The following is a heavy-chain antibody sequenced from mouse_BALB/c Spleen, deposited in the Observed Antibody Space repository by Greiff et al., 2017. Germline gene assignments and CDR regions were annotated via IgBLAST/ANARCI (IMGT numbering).Heavy chain of an antibody. CDR2: IYWDDDK. CDR1: GFSLSTSGMG. D-gene: IGHD4-1*01. CDR3: ARKGSENWDYFDY. V-gene: IGHV8-12*01. J-gene: IGHJ2*01. Sequence: QVQLKESGPGILQPSQTLSLTCSFSGFSLSTSGMGVSWIRQPSGKGLEWLAHIYWDDDKRYNPSLKSRLTISKDTSSNQVFLKITSVDTADTATYYCARKGSENWDYFDYWGQGTTLTVSS.